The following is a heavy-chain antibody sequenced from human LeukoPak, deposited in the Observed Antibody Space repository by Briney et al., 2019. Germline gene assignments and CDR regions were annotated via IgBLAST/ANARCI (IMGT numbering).Heavy chain of an antibody. CDR3: ARDRGSSSWYYFDY. V-gene: IGHV3-66*01. CDR1: GFTFSSYS. D-gene: IGHD6-13*01. J-gene: IGHJ4*02. Sequence: GGSLRLSCAASGFTFSSYSMNWVRQAPGKGLEWVSVIYSSGNTYYADSVKARFTISRDNSKNTVYLQMNSLRAEDTAVYYCARDRGSSSWYYFDYWGQGTLVTVSS. CDR2: IYSSGNT.